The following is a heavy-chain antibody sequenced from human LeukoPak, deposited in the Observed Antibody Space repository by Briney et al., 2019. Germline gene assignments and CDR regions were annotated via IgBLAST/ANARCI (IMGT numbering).Heavy chain of an antibody. CDR3: ARDFAMIVVVNAFDI. Sequence: ASVKVSCKASGYTFTGYYMHWVRQAPGQGLERMGWINPSSGGTNYAQKFQGRVTMTRDTSISTAYMELSRLRSDDTAVYYCARDFAMIVVVNAFDIWGQGTMVTVSS. CDR2: INPSSGGT. CDR1: GYTFTGYY. V-gene: IGHV1-2*02. D-gene: IGHD3-22*01. J-gene: IGHJ3*02.